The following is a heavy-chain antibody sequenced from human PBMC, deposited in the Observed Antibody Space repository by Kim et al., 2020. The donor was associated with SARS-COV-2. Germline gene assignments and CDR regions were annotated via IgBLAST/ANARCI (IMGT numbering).Heavy chain of an antibody. CDR3: ARDLSDSSGTFDY. Sequence: YNPTLKIRDTISVDTSKNQFSLKLSSVTAADTAVYYCARDLSDSSGTFDYWGQGTLVTVSS. J-gene: IGHJ4*02. D-gene: IGHD3-22*01. V-gene: IGHV4-31*02.